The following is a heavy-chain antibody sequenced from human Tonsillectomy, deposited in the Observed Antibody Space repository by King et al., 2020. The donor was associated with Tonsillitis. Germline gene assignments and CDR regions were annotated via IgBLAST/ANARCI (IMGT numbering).Heavy chain of an antibody. Sequence: VQLVESGGGLVKPGGSLRLSCAASGFTFSNAWMSWVRQAPGKGLEWVGRIKSKSDGGTTDYTTPVKGRFTISRDDSKNTLDLQMNSLKTEDAAVYYCTTRWVVAAALFEDGGQGTLVTVSS. V-gene: IGHV3-15*01. D-gene: IGHD2-15*01. CDR2: IKSKSDGGTT. CDR1: GFTFSNAW. CDR3: TTRWVVAAALFED. J-gene: IGHJ4*02.